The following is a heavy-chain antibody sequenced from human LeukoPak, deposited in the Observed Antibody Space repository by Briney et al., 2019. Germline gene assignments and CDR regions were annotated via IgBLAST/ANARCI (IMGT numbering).Heavy chain of an antibody. CDR1: GFTFSSYW. CDR2: IRQDGNEK. CDR3: ARLGVRQILDF. J-gene: IGHJ4*02. D-gene: IGHD2-8*01. V-gene: IGHV3-7*01. Sequence: PGGSLRLSCVASGFTFSSYWMSWVRQTPGKGLEWVANIRQDGNEKYYVDSVKGRSTVSRGNAENSLYLQMNSLRADDTAVYYCARLGVRQILDFWGRGTLVTVSS.